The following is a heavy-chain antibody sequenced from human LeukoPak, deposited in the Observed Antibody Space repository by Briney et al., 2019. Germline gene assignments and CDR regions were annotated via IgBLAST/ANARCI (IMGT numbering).Heavy chain of an antibody. D-gene: IGHD3/OR15-3a*01. V-gene: IGHV1-8*01. Sequence: ASVRVSCKASGYTFTSYDINWVRQAAGQGLEWMGWMNPNSGNTGYAQRFQGRVTMTKNTSITTAYMELSSLRSEDTAVYYCARALSWTTESYYYMDVWVKGTTVTVSS. CDR3: ARALSWTTESYYYMDV. CDR2: MNPNSGNT. CDR1: GYTFTSYD. J-gene: IGHJ6*03.